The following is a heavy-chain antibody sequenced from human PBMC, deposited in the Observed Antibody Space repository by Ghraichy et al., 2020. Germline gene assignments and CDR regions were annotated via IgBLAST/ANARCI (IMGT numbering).Heavy chain of an antibody. V-gene: IGHV3-23*01. CDR1: GFTFSSYA. J-gene: IGHJ4*02. Sequence: LTCAASGFTFSSYAMSWVRQAPGKGLEWVSAISGSGGSTYYADSVKGRFTISRDNSKNTLYLQMNSLRAEDTAVYYCAKDGRSRSITIFGVVIIGVDYWGQGTLVTVSS. CDR2: ISGSGGST. CDR3: AKDGRSRSITIFGVVIIGVDY. D-gene: IGHD3-3*01.